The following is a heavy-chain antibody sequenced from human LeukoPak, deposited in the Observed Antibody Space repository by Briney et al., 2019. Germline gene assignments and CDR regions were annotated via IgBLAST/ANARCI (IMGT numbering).Heavy chain of an antibody. Sequence: GGSLRLSCAASGFTFTNYWMSWVRQAPGKELEWVVNIKPDGSEKYYVDSVKGRFTISRDNAKNSLYLQMNSLRAEDTAVYYCARDYYYGSGSYLKWGQGTLVTVSS. D-gene: IGHD3-10*01. CDR3: ARDYYYGSGSYLK. J-gene: IGHJ4*02. V-gene: IGHV3-7*01. CDR1: GFTFTNYW. CDR2: IKPDGSEK.